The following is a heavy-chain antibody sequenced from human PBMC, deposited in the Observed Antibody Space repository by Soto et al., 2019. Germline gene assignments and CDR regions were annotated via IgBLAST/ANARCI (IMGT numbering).Heavy chain of an antibody. CDR3: ASGSVGATIPFVY. CDR2: IYYSGST. CDR1: GGSISSGDYY. J-gene: IGHJ4*02. Sequence: PSETLSLTCTVSGGSISSGDYYWSWIRQPPGKGLEWIGYIYYSGSTYYNPSLKSRVTISVDTSNNQFSLKLSSVTAADTAVYSCASGSVGATIPFVYWYQGTLVAASS. V-gene: IGHV4-30-4*01. D-gene: IGHD1-26*01.